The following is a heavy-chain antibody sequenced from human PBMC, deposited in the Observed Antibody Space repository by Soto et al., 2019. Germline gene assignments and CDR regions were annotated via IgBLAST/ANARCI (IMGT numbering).Heavy chain of an antibody. V-gene: IGHV3-66*01. CDR3: AAYSHKGY. CDR1: GFTVSNNY. J-gene: IGHJ4*02. Sequence: EEQLVESGGDLVQPGGSLRLSCAASGFTVSNNYMSWVRQAPGKRLEWVSLIYSGGSTYYADSVMGRFTISRDSSKNTLYLQMNSLRAEDTAMYYCAAYSHKGYWGQGTLVTVSS. D-gene: IGHD3-16*01. CDR2: IYSGGST.